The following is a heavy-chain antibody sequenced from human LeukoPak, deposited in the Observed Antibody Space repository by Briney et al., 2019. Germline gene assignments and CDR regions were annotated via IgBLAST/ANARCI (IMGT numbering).Heavy chain of an antibody. D-gene: IGHD2-2*01. J-gene: IGHJ3*01. Sequence: PGGSLRLSCAASGFSFNNNAMSWVRQAPGKGLEWVSAINGGGDTTEYADSVKGRFTISRDNSKKTLYLQMNSLRPEDTAVYYCARCTASCYANAFDVWGQGTCSPSLQ. CDR2: INGGGDTT. CDR1: GFSFNNNA. CDR3: ARCTASCYANAFDV. V-gene: IGHV3-23*01.